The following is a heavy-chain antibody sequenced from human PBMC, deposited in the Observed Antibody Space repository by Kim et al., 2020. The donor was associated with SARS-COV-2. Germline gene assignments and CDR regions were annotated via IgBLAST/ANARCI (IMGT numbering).Heavy chain of an antibody. CDR2: IWYDGSNK. CDR3: AILSSLTGLDAFDI. CDR1: GFTFSSYG. D-gene: IGHD3-9*01. V-gene: IGHV3-33*01. Sequence: GGSLRLSCAASGFTFSSYGMHWVRQAPGKGLEWVAVIWYDGSNKYYADSVKGRFTISRDNSKNTLYLQMNSPRAEDTAVYYCAILSSLTGLDAFDIWGQG. J-gene: IGHJ3*02.